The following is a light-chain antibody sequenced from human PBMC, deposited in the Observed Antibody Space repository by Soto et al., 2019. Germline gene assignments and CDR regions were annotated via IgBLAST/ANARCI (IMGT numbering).Light chain of an antibody. V-gene: IGLV2-8*01. CDR2: DVI. CDR1: SSDVGSYNF. J-gene: IGLJ2*01. Sequence: QSALTQPPSASGSPGQSVTIPCTGTSSDVGSYNFVSWYQHHPGKAPKLMLYDVIKRPSGVPDRFSGSKSGNTASLTVSGLQAEDEADYYCSSYAGSNNVVVFGGGTKLTVL. CDR3: SSYAGSNNVVV.